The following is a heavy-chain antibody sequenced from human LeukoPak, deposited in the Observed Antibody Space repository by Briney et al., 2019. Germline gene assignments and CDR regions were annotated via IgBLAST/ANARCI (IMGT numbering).Heavy chain of an antibody. Sequence: PSETLSLTCAVSGYSISSGYYWGWIRQPPGKGLEWIGSIYHSGSTYYNPSLKSRVTISVDTSKNQFSLKLSSVTAADTAVYYCARHSSSWYVTELDYWGQGTLVTVSS. V-gene: IGHV4-38-2*01. CDR1: GYSISSGYY. CDR2: IYHSGST. CDR3: ARHSSSWYVTELDY. J-gene: IGHJ4*02. D-gene: IGHD6-13*01.